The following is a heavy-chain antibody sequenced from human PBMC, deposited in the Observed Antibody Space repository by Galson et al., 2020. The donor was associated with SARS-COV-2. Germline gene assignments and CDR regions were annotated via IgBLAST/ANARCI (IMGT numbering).Heavy chain of an antibody. CDR2: IHDSGST. CDR1: GGSIRGGDYY. CDR3: ARDRYLHGWVDL. Sequence: ASETLSLTCIVSGGSIRGGDYYWSWIRHAPGKGLEWIGHIHDSGSTFYNPSLRSRVTISIDTSKNQFSLNLSSVTAADTALYYCARDRYLHGWVDLLGQGALVTVSS. J-gene: IGHJ4*01. D-gene: IGHD1-20*01. V-gene: IGHV4-30-4*01.